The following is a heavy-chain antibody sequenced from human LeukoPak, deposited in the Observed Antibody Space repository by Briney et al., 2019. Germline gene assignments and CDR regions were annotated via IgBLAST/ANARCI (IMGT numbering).Heavy chain of an antibody. J-gene: IGHJ4*02. CDR3: ASHLGRDVFDC. CDR2: TYFTGNT. V-gene: IGHV4-39*01. CDR1: VGSVSTSLHY. Sequence: PSETLSLTCTVSVGSVSTSLHYWGWIRQPPGQGLEWIGTTYFTGNTYYNPSLQSRVNISIDTSKNQFFLRLGSVTAADTAVYYCASHLGRDVFDCWGQGVLVAVSS. D-gene: IGHD3-16*01.